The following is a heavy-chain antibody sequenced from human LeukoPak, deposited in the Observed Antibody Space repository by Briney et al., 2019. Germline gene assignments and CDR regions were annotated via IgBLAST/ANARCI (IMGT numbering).Heavy chain of an antibody. Sequence: SETLSLTCTVSGGSIRNYFWSWIRQPAGKGLEWIGRIYTSGSTDYNPSLRSRVTMSVDTSRNQFSLRLTSMTAADTAVYYCARESKSYDGSGFYHDYWGQGTLVAVSS. CDR3: ARESKSYDGSGFYHDY. V-gene: IGHV4-4*07. CDR1: GGSIRNYF. J-gene: IGHJ4*02. CDR2: IYTSGST. D-gene: IGHD3-22*01.